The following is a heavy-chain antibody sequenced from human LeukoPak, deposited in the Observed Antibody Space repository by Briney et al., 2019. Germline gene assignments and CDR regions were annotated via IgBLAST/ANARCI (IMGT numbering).Heavy chain of an antibody. V-gene: IGHV3-30-3*01. Sequence: GGSLRLSCAASGFTFSSYAMHWVRQAPGKGLEWVAVISYDGSNKYYADSVKGRFTISRDNSKNTLYLQMNSLRAEDTAVYYCAKAITMVRGVQHALDYYYYYGMDVWGQGTTVTVSS. CDR3: AKAITMVRGVQHALDYYYYYGMDV. J-gene: IGHJ6*02. D-gene: IGHD3-10*01. CDR2: ISYDGSNK. CDR1: GFTFSSYA.